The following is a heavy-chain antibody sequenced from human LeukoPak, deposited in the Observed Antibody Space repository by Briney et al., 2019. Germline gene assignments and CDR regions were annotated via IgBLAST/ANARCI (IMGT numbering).Heavy chain of an antibody. J-gene: IGHJ4*02. CDR1: GYTYTGYY. Sequence: GASVKVSCKASGYTYTGYYMHWVRQAPGQGLEWMGWINPNSGGTNYAQKFQGRVTMTRDTSISTAYMELSRLRSDDTAVYYCAKRSGDCSGGTCYHVDYWGQGTLVTVSS. CDR2: INPNSGGT. D-gene: IGHD2-15*01. CDR3: AKRSGDCSGGTCYHVDY. V-gene: IGHV1-2*02.